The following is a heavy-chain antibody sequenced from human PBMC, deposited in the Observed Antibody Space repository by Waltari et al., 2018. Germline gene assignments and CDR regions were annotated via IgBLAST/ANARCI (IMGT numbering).Heavy chain of an antibody. V-gene: IGHV4-38-2*01. CDR2: IYHAGDT. CDR1: GYSINSGYY. Sequence: QVQLQESGPGLVKPSETLSLTCDVSGYSINSGYYWGWIRQSPGKGLEWIATIYHAGDTFYNPSLKNRVTISMDTSKNQFSLKLNSVTAADTAVYFCSRQVLGYCTSAACRRLESWGQGTLVTVSS. CDR3: SRQVLGYCTSAACRRLES. D-gene: IGHD2-2*03. J-gene: IGHJ4*02.